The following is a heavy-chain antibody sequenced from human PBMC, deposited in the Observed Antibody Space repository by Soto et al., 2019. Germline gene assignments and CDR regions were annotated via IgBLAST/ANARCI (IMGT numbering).Heavy chain of an antibody. CDR2: ISYDGSNK. CDR3: ARDLGTATPMY. D-gene: IGHD5-18*01. V-gene: IGHV3-30-3*01. J-gene: IGHJ4*02. CDR1: GFTFSSYA. Sequence: QVQLVESGGGVVQPGRSLRLSCAASGFTFSSYAMHWVRQAPGKGLEWVAVISYDGSNKYYADSVKGRFTISRDNSKNTLYLQMNSLRAEDTAVYYCARDLGTATPMYWGQGTLVTVSS.